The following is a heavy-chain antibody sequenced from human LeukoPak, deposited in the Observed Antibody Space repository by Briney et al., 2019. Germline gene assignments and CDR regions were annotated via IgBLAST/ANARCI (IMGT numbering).Heavy chain of an antibody. J-gene: IGHJ4*02. D-gene: IGHD6-19*01. V-gene: IGHV1-18*04. CDR2: ISAYNGNT. CDR1: GYTFTGYY. Sequence: ASVKVSCKASGYTFTGYYMHWVRQAPRQGLEWMGWISAYNGNTNYAQKLQGRVTMTTDTSTSTAYMELRSLRSDDTAVYYCARIAVAGKGFDYWGQGTLVTVSS. CDR3: ARIAVAGKGFDY.